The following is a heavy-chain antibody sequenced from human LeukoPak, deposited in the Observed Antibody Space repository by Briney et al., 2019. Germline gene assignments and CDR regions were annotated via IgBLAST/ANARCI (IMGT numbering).Heavy chain of an antibody. CDR1: GYTFTGYY. V-gene: IGHV1-2*02. J-gene: IGHJ4*02. Sequence: GASVTVSCTASGYTFTGYYMHWVRQAPGQGLEWMGWINPNSGGTNYAQKFQGRVTMTRDASISTAYMELSRLRSDDTAVYYCARDYSVKPFDYWGQGTLVTVSS. D-gene: IGHD1-14*01. CDR2: INPNSGGT. CDR3: ARDYSVKPFDY.